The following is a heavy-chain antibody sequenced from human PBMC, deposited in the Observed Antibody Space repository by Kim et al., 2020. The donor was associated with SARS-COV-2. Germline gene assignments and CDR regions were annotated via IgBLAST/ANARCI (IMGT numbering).Heavy chain of an antibody. D-gene: IGHD3-9*01. CDR1: GFKFYDYG. J-gene: IGHJ4*02. Sequence: RGSLRLSCAASGFKFYDYGMHWVRQAPGKGLDWVAVIWHDGSNKYYADSVKGRFTISRDDAKNTLYLQMSSLRVEDTAIYYCARDDILTGYTIDYWGQGTLVTVSS. CDR3: ARDDILTGYTIDY. CDR2: IWHDGSNK. V-gene: IGHV3-33*01.